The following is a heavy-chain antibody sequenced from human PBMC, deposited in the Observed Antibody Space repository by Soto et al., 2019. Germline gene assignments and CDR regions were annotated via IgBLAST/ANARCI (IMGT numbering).Heavy chain of an antibody. D-gene: IGHD1-26*01. CDR3: ARVVISGSYLDY. V-gene: IGHV4-59*12. CDR2: IYYSGST. Sequence: SETLSLTCVVSGGSLSSFYWSWIRQPPGKGLEWIGYIYYSGSTNYNPSLKSRVTISVDTSKNQFSLKLSSVSAEDTAVYYCARVVISGSYLDYWGQGTLVTVSS. J-gene: IGHJ4*02. CDR1: GGSLSSFY.